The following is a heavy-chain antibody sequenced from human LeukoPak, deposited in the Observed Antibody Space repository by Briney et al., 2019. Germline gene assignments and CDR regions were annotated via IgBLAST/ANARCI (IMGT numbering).Heavy chain of an antibody. CDR1: GGSISSSSYY. CDR2: INHSGST. D-gene: IGHD3-22*01. J-gene: IGHJ4*02. CDR3: ARHRPRYYYDSSGYRPFDY. V-gene: IGHV4-39*01. Sequence: SETLSLTCTVSGGSISSSSYYWGWIRQPPGKGLEWIGEINHSGSTNYNPSLKSRVTISVDTSKNQFSLKLSSVTAADTAVYYCARHRPRYYYDSSGYRPFDYWGQGTLVTVSS.